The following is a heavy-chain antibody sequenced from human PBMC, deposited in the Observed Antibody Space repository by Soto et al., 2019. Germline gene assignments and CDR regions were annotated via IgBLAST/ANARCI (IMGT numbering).Heavy chain of an antibody. Sequence: PSETLSLTFTVSGGSITSSYRSWIRRPPGKGLEWIAYIYHTGISGYIPSTSYNPSLKSRVTMSVDTSKSQFSLKLTPVTAADTAVYYWARGEDAFLYCGLGVWGRGIRVAVAS. J-gene: IGHJ6*04. CDR1: GGSITSSY. V-gene: IGHV4-59*01. CDR3: ARGEDAFLYCGLGV. CDR2: IYHTGISGYIPST.